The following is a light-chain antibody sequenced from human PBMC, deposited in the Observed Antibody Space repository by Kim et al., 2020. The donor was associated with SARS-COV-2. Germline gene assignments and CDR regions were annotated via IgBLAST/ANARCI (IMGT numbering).Light chain of an antibody. Sequence: ASVGDRVTITCQASQDISNYLNWYQQKPGKAPKLLIYDASNLETGVPSRFSGSGSGTDFTFTISSLQPEDIATYYCQQYDNLPPFTFGPGTKVDIK. J-gene: IGKJ3*01. CDR3: QQYDNLPPFT. V-gene: IGKV1-33*01. CDR2: DAS. CDR1: QDISNY.